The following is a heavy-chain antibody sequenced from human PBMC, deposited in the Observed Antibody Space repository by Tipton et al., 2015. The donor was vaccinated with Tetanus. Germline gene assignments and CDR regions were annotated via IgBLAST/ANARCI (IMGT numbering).Heavy chain of an antibody. Sequence: GLVKPSETLSLTCTVSGGSISSFYWYWIRQPPGKGLEWIAYIYQNGDANYNPSLQSRVTISVDTSKNQFSLQLAFVTAADTAIYYCARERIEAFYYHGLDVWGPGTTVTASS. CDR3: ARERIEAFYYHGLDV. V-gene: IGHV4-59*01. CDR1: GGSISSFY. CDR2: IYQNGDA. J-gene: IGHJ6*02. D-gene: IGHD2-21*01.